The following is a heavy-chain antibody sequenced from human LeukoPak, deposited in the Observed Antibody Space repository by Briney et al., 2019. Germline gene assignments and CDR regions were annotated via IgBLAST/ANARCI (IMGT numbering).Heavy chain of an antibody. D-gene: IGHD3-10*01. V-gene: IGHV4-59*01. Sequence: SETLSLTCTVSGGSISSYYWSWLRQPPGKGLEWIGYIYYSGSTNYNPSLKSRVTISVDTSKNQFSLKLSSVTAADTAVYYCARDGRGSGDFDYWGQGTLVTVSS. CDR3: ARDGRGSGDFDY. J-gene: IGHJ4*02. CDR1: GGSISSYY. CDR2: IYYSGST.